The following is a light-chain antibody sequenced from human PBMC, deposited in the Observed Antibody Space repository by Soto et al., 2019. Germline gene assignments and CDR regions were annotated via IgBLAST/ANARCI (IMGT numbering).Light chain of an antibody. J-gene: IGLJ2*01. CDR3: SSYTSSSTWV. CDR1: SSDIGGYNY. V-gene: IGLV2-14*01. Sequence: QSALTQPASVSGSPGQSITISCTGTSSDIGGYNYVSWFQHHPGKAPKPIIYDVSNRPSGVSNRFSGSKSGNTASLTISGLQAEDEADYYCSSYTSSSTWVFGGGTKLTGL. CDR2: DVS.